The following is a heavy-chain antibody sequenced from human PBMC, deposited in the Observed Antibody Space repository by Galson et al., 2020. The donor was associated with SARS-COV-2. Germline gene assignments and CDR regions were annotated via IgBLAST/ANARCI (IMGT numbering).Heavy chain of an antibody. CDR3: ARGITIFGVVIIDYYYYGMDV. CDR1: GFTFSSYA. V-gene: IGHV3-30*04. Sequence: GESLKISCAASGFTFSSYAMHWVRQAPGKGLEWVAVISYDGSNKYYADSVKGRFTISRDNSKNTLYLQMNSLRAEDTAVYYCARGITIFGVVIIDYYYYGMDVWGQGTTVTVSS. J-gene: IGHJ6*02. D-gene: IGHD3-3*01. CDR2: ISYDGSNK.